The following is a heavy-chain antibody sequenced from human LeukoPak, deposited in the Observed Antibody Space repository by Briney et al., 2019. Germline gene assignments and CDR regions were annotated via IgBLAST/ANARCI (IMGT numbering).Heavy chain of an antibody. J-gene: IGHJ4*02. D-gene: IGHD3-22*01. CDR2: IYHSGST. CDR3: ARVAHYYDSSGFDY. V-gene: IGHV4-4*02. CDR1: GGSISSSNW. Sequence: SETLSLTCAVSGGSISSSNWWSWVRQPPGKGLEWIGEIYHSGSTNYNPSLKSRVTISVDKSKNQFSLKLSSVTAADTAVYYCARVAHYYDSSGFDYWGQGTLVTVSS.